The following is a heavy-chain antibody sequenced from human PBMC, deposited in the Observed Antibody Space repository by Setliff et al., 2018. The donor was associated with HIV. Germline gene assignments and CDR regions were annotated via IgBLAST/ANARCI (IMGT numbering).Heavy chain of an antibody. Sequence: LSLTCTVSGGSMRSTTYYWGWVRQPPGKGLEWIGNVHFSGTTYYNPSLRSRVTISVDPSQNQFSLRLISVTAADAAMYYCARPSLGIGGGSKFDSWGQGTLVTVSS. CDR3: ARPSLGIGGGSKFDS. CDR2: VHFSGTT. D-gene: IGHD3-3*01. CDR1: GGSMRSTTYY. V-gene: IGHV4-39*01. J-gene: IGHJ4*02.